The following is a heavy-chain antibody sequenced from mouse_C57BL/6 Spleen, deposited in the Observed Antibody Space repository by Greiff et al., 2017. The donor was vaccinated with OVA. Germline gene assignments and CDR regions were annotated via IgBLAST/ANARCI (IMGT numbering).Heavy chain of an antibody. V-gene: IGHV1-52*01. CDR3: ARGWGGNYRLDY. CDR1: GYTFTSYW. D-gene: IGHD2-1*01. Sequence: QVQLQQPGAELVRPGSSVKLSCKASGYTFTSYWMHWVKQRPIQGLEWIGNIDPSDSETHYNQKFKDKATVTVDKSSSTAYMQLGSLTSEDSAVYYCARGWGGNYRLDYWGQGTSVTVSS. J-gene: IGHJ4*01. CDR2: IDPSDSET.